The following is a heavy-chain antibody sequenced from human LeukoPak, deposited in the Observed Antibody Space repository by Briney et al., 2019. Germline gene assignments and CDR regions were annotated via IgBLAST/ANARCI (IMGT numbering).Heavy chain of an antibody. CDR1: GGTFSSYA. V-gene: IGHV1-69*13. CDR3: ARYSLPTSVPRNLAQTYYFDY. Sequence: ASVKVSCKASGGTFSSYAISWVRQAPGQGLEWMGGIIPIFGTANYAQKFQGRVTITADESTSTAYMELSSLRSEDTAVYYCARYSLPTSVPRNLAQTYYFDYWGQGTLVTVSS. D-gene: IGHD2-15*01. CDR2: IIPIFGTA. J-gene: IGHJ4*02.